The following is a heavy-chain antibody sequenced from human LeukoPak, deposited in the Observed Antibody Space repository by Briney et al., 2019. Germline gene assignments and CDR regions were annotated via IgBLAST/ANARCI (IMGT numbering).Heavy chain of an antibody. CDR3: ARNLYDSGGYYLGLDY. V-gene: IGHV1-46*01. Sequence: ASVKVSCKASGYTFTSYYMHWVRQAPGQGLEWMGIINPSGGSTSYAQKFQGRVTMTRDTSTSTVYMELSSLRSEDTAVYYCARNLYDSGGYYLGLDYWGQGTLVTVSS. CDR2: INPSGGST. CDR1: GYTFTSYY. D-gene: IGHD3-22*01. J-gene: IGHJ4*02.